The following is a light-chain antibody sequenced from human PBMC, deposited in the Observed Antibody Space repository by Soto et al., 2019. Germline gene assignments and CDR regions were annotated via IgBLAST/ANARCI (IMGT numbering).Light chain of an antibody. Sequence: EIVLTQSPATLSVSPGDRVTLSCRASQSVDINLAWYHQRPGQAPRLLVYGASTKATDMPGRFSGRGSGTEFTLTINNLQSEDFAVYYCQQYRNWTRTFGQGTKVEIK. CDR3: QQYRNWTRT. J-gene: IGKJ1*01. V-gene: IGKV3-15*01. CDR1: QSVDIN. CDR2: GAS.